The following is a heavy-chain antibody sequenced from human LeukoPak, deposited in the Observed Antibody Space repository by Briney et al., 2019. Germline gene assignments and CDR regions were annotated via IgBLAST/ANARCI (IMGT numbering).Heavy chain of an antibody. V-gene: IGHV4-34*01. D-gene: IGHD6-19*01. J-gene: IGHJ4*02. CDR2: INHSGST. Sequence: PSETLSLTCAVYGGSFSGYYWSWIRQPPGKGLEWVREINHSGSTNYNPSLKSRVTISVDTSKNQFSLKLSSVTAADTAVYYCARLRTQWLPFDYWGQGTLVTVSS. CDR1: GGSFSGYY. CDR3: ARLRTQWLPFDY.